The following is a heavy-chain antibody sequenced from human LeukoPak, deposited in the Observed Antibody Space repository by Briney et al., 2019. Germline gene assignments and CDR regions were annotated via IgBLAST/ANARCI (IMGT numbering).Heavy chain of an antibody. CDR1: GYSFTSYW. CDR3: ARHHKGYSYDPFDY. Sequence: GESLKISCKGSGYSFTSYWISWVRQMPGKGLEWRGRIDPSDSYTNYSPSFQGHVTISADKSISTAYLQWSSLKASDTAMYYCARHHKGYSYDPFDYWGQGTLVTVSS. J-gene: IGHJ4*02. D-gene: IGHD5-18*01. CDR2: IDPSDSYT. V-gene: IGHV5-10-1*01.